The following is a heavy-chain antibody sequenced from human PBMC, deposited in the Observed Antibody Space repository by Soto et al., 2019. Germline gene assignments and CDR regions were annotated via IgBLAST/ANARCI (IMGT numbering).Heavy chain of an antibody. V-gene: IGHV3-30*03. Sequence: QPGGSLRLSCAASGFNFGVFGMHWVRQAPGKGLEWLSVLSYEGSEQYYADSVRGRFTISRDNSKNTLFLQMDSLRVDDTGVYYCALTRRSSLLEVAGPGFEYWGQGTLVTVS. CDR1: GFNFGVFG. D-gene: IGHD6-19*01. J-gene: IGHJ4*02. CDR3: ALTRRSSLLEVAGPGFEY. CDR2: LSYEGSEQ.